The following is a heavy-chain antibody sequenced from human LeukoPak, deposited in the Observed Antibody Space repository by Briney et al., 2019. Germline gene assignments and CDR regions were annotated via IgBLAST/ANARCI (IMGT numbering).Heavy chain of an antibody. J-gene: IGHJ4*02. CDR2: INHSGST. CDR1: GGSFSGYY. V-gene: IGHV4-34*01. CDR3: ANFMVRGPIMYYFDY. D-gene: IGHD3-10*01. Sequence: SETLSLTCAVYGGSFSGYYWSWIRQPPGKGLEWIGEINHSGSTNYNPSLKSRVTISVDTSKNQFSLKLSSVTAADTAVYYCANFMVRGPIMYYFDYWGQGTLVTVSS.